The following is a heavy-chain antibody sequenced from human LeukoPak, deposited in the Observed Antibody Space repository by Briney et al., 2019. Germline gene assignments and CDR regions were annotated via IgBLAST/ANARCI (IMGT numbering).Heavy chain of an antibody. Sequence: PGGSLRLSCAASGFTFSSYEMNWVRQAPGQGLEWVSSIGGGNSFIAYADSVKGRFTISRDNSKNSLYLQMHSLRAEDTAVYYCARDSTLPFWGQGTTVTVSS. CDR3: ARDSTLPF. D-gene: IGHD3-3*02. CDR2: IGGGNSFI. J-gene: IGHJ6*02. V-gene: IGHV3-21*01. CDR1: GFTFSSYE.